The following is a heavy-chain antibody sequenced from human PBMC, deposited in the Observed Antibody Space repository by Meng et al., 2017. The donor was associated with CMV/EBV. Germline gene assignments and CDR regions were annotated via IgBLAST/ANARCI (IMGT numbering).Heavy chain of an antibody. D-gene: IGHD3-3*01. J-gene: IGHJ6*02. Sequence: SETLSLTCTVSGGSISSYYWSWIRQPPGKGLEWIGYIYYSGSTNYNPSLKSRVTISVDTSKNQFSLKLSSVTAADTAVYYCARDRHPDYDFWSAEGVGSYYYSMDVWGQGTTVTVSS. CDR2: IYYSGST. CDR3: ARDRHPDYDFWSAEGVGSYYYSMDV. CDR1: GGSISSYY. V-gene: IGHV4-59*01.